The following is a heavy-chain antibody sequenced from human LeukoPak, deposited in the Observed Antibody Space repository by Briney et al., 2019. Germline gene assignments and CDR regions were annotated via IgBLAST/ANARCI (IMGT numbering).Heavy chain of an antibody. J-gene: IGHJ4*01. D-gene: IGHD5-18*01. CDR2: ISSSGNNI. V-gene: IGHV3-11*01. CDR3: ASRPGYSYAFDQ. CDR1: GVSISDFY. Sequence: PGGSLRLSCEGAGVSISDFYVNWIRQAPGKGLEWVSSISSSGNNILYADSVKGRFTISRDNANNSMHLQMSGLRAEDTAVYYCASRPGYSYAFDQWGHGSLVTVSS.